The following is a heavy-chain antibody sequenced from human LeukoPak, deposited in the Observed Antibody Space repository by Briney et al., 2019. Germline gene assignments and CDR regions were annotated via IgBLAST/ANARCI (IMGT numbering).Heavy chain of an antibody. CDR2: ISSSGSTI. J-gene: IGHJ4*02. Sequence: PGGSLRLSCAASGFTFSSYEMNWVRQAPGKGLEWVSYISSSGSTIYYADSVKGRFIISRDNAKNSLYLQMNSLRAEDTAVYYCARGGGYSSGWYHQPFDYWGQGTLVTVSS. CDR3: ARGGGYSSGWYHQPFDY. CDR1: GFTFSSYE. V-gene: IGHV3-48*03. D-gene: IGHD6-19*01.